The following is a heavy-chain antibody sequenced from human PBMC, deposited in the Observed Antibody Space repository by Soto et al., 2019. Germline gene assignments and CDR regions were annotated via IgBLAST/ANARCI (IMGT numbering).Heavy chain of an antibody. V-gene: IGHV3-23*01. D-gene: IGHD2-8*01. CDR2: ISGSGDST. Sequence: GGSLRLSCAASGFTFSTYAMNWDRQAPGKGLEWVSVISGSGDSTYYADSVKGRSTISRDNSKNTLFLQMNSLRAEDTAVYYCAKGIGGGNSVYFDYWGRGTLVTVSS. CDR1: GFTFSTYA. CDR3: AKGIGGGNSVYFDY. J-gene: IGHJ4*02.